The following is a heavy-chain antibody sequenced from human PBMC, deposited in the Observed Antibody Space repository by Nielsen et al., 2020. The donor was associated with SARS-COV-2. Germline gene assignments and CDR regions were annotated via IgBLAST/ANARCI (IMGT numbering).Heavy chain of an antibody. CDR1: GFTFSSYS. CDR3: ARWAVGITIFES. CDR2: ISSSSSYI. Sequence: GESLKISCAASGFTFSSYSMNWVRQAPGKGLEWVSSISSSSSYIYYADSVKGRFTISRDNAKNSLYLQMNSLRAEDTAVYYCARWAVGITIFESWGQGTMVTVSS. J-gene: IGHJ3*02. D-gene: IGHD3-3*01. V-gene: IGHV3-21*01.